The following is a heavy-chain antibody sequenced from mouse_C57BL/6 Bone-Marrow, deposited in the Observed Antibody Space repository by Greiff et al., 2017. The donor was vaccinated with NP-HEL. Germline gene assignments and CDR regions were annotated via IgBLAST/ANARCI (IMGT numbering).Heavy chain of an antibody. J-gene: IGHJ3*01. Sequence: EVKLVESGGGLVKPGGSLKLSCAASGFTFSSYAMSWVRQTPEKRLEWVATISDGGSYTYYPDNVKGRFPISRDTAKNNLYLQMSHLKSEDTARYYCARGEYDYDSWFAYWGQGTLVTGSA. D-gene: IGHD2-4*01. V-gene: IGHV5-4*03. CDR3: ARGEYDYDSWFAY. CDR2: ISDGGSYT. CDR1: GFTFSSYA.